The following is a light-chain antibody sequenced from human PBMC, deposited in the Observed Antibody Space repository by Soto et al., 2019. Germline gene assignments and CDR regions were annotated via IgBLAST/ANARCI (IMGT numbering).Light chain of an antibody. CDR2: DAS. CDR3: QQRSNRPT. J-gene: IGKJ4*01. Sequence: TVWTQSRATVSLSRGERSALSCGASQSISSYLAWYQQKPGQAPRLLIYDASNRATGIPARFSGSGSGTDFTLTISILEPEDFAVYYCQQRSNRPTFGGGTKVDIK. CDR1: QSISSY. V-gene: IGKV3-11*01.